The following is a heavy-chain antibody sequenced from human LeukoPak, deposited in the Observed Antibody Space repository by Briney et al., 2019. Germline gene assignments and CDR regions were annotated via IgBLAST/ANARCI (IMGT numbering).Heavy chain of an antibody. CDR1: GASINTYY. V-gene: IGHV4-59*08. CDR2: IYYTGIT. CDR3: ARRRTVYSSFDP. J-gene: IGHJ5*02. D-gene: IGHD4-11*01. Sequence: RSSETLPLTCFVSGASINTYYWGWIRQPPGKGLEWIGNIYYTGITNYNPSLKSRVTISVDTSKNQFSLKLGSVSAADTAVYYCARRRTVYSSFDPWGQGTLVTVSS.